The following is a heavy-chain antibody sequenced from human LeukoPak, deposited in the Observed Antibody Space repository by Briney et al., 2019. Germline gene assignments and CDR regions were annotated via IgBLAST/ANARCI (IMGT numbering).Heavy chain of an antibody. Sequence: AASVKVSCKASGYTFTGYYMHWVRQAPGQGLEWMGWINPNSGGTNHAQKFQGRVTMTRDTSISTAYMELSRLRSDDTAVYYCAKQLGSHRFDPWGQGTLVTVSS. J-gene: IGHJ5*02. V-gene: IGHV1-2*02. CDR2: INPNSGGT. CDR3: AKQLGSHRFDP. D-gene: IGHD1-1*01. CDR1: GYTFTGYY.